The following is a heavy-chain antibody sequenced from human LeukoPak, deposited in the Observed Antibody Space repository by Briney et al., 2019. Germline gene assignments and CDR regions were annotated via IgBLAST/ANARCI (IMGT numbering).Heavy chain of an antibody. J-gene: IGHJ4*02. CDR1: GFTFSSYA. V-gene: IGHV3-7*01. CDR2: IKQDGSEK. CDR3: ARDQRVGSSFDY. D-gene: IGHD6-6*01. Sequence: PGGSLRLSCAASGFTFSSYAMSWVRQTPRKGLEWVANIKQDGSEKYYVDSVKGRFTISRDNAKNSLYLQMNSLRAEDTAVYYCARDQRVGSSFDYWGQGTLVTVSS.